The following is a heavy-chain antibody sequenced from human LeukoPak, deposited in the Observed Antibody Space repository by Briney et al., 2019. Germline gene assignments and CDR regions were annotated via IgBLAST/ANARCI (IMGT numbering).Heavy chain of an antibody. J-gene: IGHJ4*02. CDR2: INPNSVT. CDR1: GYTFADYY. Sequence: ASVRVSCRASGYTFADYYIHWVRQAPGQGLEWMGWINPNSVTYYAQQFQGRVTMTRDTSISTAYMELSRLTSDDMAVYYCSRGEVDGPDFDYWGQGTLVTVSS. D-gene: IGHD1-26*01. V-gene: IGHV1-2*02. CDR3: SRGEVDGPDFDY.